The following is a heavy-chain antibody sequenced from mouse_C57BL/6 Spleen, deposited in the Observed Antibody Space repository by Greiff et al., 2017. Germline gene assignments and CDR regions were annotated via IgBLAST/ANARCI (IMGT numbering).Heavy chain of an antibody. V-gene: IGHV1-53*01. CDR1: GYTFTSYW. D-gene: IGHD2-4*01. Sequence: QVHVKQPGTELVKPGASVKLSCKASGYTFTSYWMHWVKQRPGQGLEWIGNINPSNGGTNYNEKFKSKATLTVDKSSSTAYMQLSSLTSEDAAVYYCARGGLRPWFAYWGQGTLVTVSA. J-gene: IGHJ3*01. CDR3: ARGGLRPWFAY. CDR2: INPSNGGT.